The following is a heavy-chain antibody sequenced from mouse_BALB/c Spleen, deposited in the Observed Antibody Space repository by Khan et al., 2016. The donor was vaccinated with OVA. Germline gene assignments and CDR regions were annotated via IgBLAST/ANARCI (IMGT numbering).Heavy chain of an antibody. CDR1: GFTFSDYG. J-gene: IGHJ3*01. Sequence: EVELVESGGGLVQPGGSRKLSCAASGFTFSDYGMAWIRQGPGKGPEWITFISSLAYNFYYADTVTGRFTISSENAKNNLYLEMNSMRSEDTAIYYCARGCTVGFAYWGQGTLVTVSA. CDR2: ISSLAYNF. CDR3: ARGCTVGFAY. V-gene: IGHV5-15*02. D-gene: IGHD3-1*01.